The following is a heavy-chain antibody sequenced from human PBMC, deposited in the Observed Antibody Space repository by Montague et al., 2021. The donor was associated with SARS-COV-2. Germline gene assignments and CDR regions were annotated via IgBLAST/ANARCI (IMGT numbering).Heavy chain of an antibody. CDR3: ARLVWFGELSSENWFDP. V-gene: IGHV4-39*01. CDR1: GGSISSSSNY. D-gene: IGHD3-10*01. J-gene: IGHJ5*02. CDR2: IYYSGST. Sequence: ETLSLTCTVSGGSISSSSNYWGWIRQPPGKGLEWIGSIYYSGSTYYNSSLKSRVTISVDTSKNQFSLKLNSVTAADTAVYYCARLVWFGELSSENWFDPWGQGTLVTDSS.